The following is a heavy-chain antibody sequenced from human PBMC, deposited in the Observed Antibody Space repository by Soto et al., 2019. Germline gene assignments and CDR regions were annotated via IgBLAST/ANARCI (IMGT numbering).Heavy chain of an antibody. CDR1: GGSFSGYY. V-gene: IGHV4-34*01. CDR2: INHSGST. J-gene: IGHJ6*02. D-gene: IGHD6-13*01. CDR3: ARGVSSSWPYYYYGMDV. Sequence: SETLSLTCAVYGGSFSGYYWSWIRQPPGKGLEWIGEINHSGSTNYNPSLKSRVTISVDTSKNQFSLKLSSVTAADTAVYYCARGVSSSWPYYYYGMDVWGQGTTVIVSS.